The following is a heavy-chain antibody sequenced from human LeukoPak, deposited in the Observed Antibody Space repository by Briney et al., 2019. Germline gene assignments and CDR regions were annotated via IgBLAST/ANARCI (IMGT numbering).Heavy chain of an antibody. Sequence: PGGSLRLSCAASGFRFSSYAMSWVRQAPGKGLEWVSAISGSGVSTYYADSVKGRFTISRDNSKNTLYLQMNSLRAEDTAVYYCAKEGEYSSSWIDYWGQGTLVTVSS. J-gene: IGHJ4*02. CDR1: GFRFSSYA. D-gene: IGHD6-13*01. CDR3: AKEGEYSSSWIDY. CDR2: ISGSGVST. V-gene: IGHV3-23*01.